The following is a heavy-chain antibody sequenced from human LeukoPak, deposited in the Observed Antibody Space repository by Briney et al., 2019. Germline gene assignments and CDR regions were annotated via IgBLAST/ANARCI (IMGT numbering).Heavy chain of an antibody. J-gene: IGHJ3*02. CDR2: INSDGSDT. D-gene: IGHD2-15*01. CDR1: GFTLNSYW. Sequence: GGSLRLSCAASGFTLNSYWFHWVRQAPGKGLVWVSRINSDGSDTIYADSVKGRFTISRDKAKSTVYLQMNSLKAEDTAVYFCARGGYHHGFDIWGQGTMDTVSS. CDR3: ARGGYHHGFDI. V-gene: IGHV3-74*01.